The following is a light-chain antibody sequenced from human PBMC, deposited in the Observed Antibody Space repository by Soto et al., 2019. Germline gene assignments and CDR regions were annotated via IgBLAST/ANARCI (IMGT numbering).Light chain of an antibody. CDR1: QSVSSW. J-gene: IGKJ1*01. Sequence: DVQLTQSPSTLSASVGDRVTITCRASQSVSSWLAWYQAKPGKAPNLLIYKASTLESGVPSRFSGSGSWTAFTLTISCLQPDDFATYYCQQYRSYSWTFGQGTKVEI. V-gene: IGKV1-5*03. CDR2: KAS. CDR3: QQYRSYSWT.